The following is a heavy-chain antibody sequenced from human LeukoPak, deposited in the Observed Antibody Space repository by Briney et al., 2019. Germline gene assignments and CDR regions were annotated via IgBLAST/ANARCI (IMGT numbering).Heavy chain of an antibody. CDR2: IRPGGSEK. Sequence: GGSLRLSCAASGFTFSSHWMSWVRQAPGKGLEWVADIRPGGSEKYYVDSMTGRFTISRDNAKNLVDLQINSLRGEDTAVYYCARGHLGRDYWGQGTLVTVSS. V-gene: IGHV3-7*01. CDR1: GFTFSSHW. J-gene: IGHJ4*02. CDR3: ARGHLGRDY. D-gene: IGHD1-26*01.